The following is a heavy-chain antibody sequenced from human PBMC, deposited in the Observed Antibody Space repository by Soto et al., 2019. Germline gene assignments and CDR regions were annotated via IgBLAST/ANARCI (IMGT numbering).Heavy chain of an antibody. D-gene: IGHD5-12*01. V-gene: IGHV1-46*03. CDR3: AREGDSGYDREYYYYYYGMDV. Sequence: VKGSRKASGYTFTSYYMHWVRPAPGQRLEWVGIINPSGGSTSYAQKFQGRVTMTRDTSTSTVYMELSSLRSEDTAVYYCAREGDSGYDREYYYYYYGMDVWGQGTTVTVSS. CDR1: GYTFTSYY. J-gene: IGHJ6*02. CDR2: INPSGGST.